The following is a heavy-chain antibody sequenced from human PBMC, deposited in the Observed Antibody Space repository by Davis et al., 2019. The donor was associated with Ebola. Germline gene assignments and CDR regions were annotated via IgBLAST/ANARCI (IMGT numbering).Heavy chain of an antibody. Sequence: ASVKVSCKASGYTFTGYYMHWVRRAPGQGLEWMGRINPNSGGTNYAQKFQGRVTMTRDTSISTAYMELSSLRSDDTAVYYCASGTTVTTGFDNWGQGTLVTVSS. CDR3: ASGTTVTTGFDN. D-gene: IGHD4-17*01. V-gene: IGHV1-2*06. J-gene: IGHJ4*02. CDR2: INPNSGGT. CDR1: GYTFTGYY.